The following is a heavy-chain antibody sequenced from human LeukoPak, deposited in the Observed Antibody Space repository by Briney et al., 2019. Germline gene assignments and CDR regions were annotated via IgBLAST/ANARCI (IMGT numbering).Heavy chain of an antibody. J-gene: IGHJ4*02. Sequence: KGLEWIGSIYYSGSTYYNPSLKSRVTISVDTSKNQFSLKLSSVTAADTAVYYCASKIDYFDYWGQGTLVTVSS. V-gene: IGHV4-39*07. CDR2: IYYSGST. D-gene: IGHD3-22*01. CDR3: ASKIDYFDY.